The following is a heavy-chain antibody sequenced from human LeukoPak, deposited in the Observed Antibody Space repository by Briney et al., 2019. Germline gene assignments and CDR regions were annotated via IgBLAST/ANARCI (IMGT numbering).Heavy chain of an antibody. V-gene: IGHV4-34*01. CDR2: INHSGST. J-gene: IGHJ4*02. Sequence: PSETLSLTCAAYGASFSAYYWSWIRQPPGKGLEWIGEINHSGSTNYNPSLKSRVTISVDTSKNQFSLKLSSVTAADTAVYYCARGRHYYDSSGYYYNYWGQGTLVTVSS. CDR3: ARGRHYYDSSGYYYNY. CDR1: GASFSAYY. D-gene: IGHD3-22*01.